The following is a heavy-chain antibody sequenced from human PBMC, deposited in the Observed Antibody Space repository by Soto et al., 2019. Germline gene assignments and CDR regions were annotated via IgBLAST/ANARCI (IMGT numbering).Heavy chain of an antibody. CDR1: VASFSSNIAA. CDR2: TYYRSKWYN. Sequence: PSQPLSLTCSISVASFSSNIAAWNCIRQSPSRGLEWLGRTYYRSKWYNDYAVSVKSRITINPDTSKNQFSLQLNSVTPEDTAVYYCARAKGWGYSSGWYNFDYWGQGTLVTV. V-gene: IGHV6-1*01. D-gene: IGHD6-19*01. CDR3: ARAKGWGYSSGWYNFDY. J-gene: IGHJ4*02.